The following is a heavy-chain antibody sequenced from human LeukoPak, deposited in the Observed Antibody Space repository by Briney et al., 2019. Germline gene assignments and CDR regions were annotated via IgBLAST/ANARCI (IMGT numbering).Heavy chain of an antibody. V-gene: IGHV4-59*08. CDR1: GGSISSYY. J-gene: IGHJ4*02. CDR2: IYYSGST. CDR3: GRYISSGVDY. D-gene: IGHD3-22*01. Sequence: SETLSLTCTVSGGSISSYYWSWIRQPPGKGLEWIGYIYYSGSTNYNPSLKSRVTISVDTSKNQFSLKLSSVTAADTAVYYCGRYISSGVDYWGQGTLVTVSS.